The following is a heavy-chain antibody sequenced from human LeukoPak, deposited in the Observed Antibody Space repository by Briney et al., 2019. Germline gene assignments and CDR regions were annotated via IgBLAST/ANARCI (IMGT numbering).Heavy chain of an antibody. Sequence: GASVKVSCKASGYTFTSYAIHWVRQAPGQRLEWMGWINPGNGNTEYSQEFQGRVTITRDTSASIAYMELSSLRSEDMAVYYCAKRRGLELTYYYHMDVWGKGTTVTVSS. CDR3: AKRRGLELTYYYHMDV. V-gene: IGHV1-3*03. J-gene: IGHJ6*03. D-gene: IGHD1-7*01. CDR2: INPGNGNT. CDR1: GYTFTSYA.